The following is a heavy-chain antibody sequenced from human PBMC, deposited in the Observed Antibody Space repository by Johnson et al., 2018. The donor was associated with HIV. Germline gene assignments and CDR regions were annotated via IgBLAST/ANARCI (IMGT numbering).Heavy chain of an antibody. CDR1: GFCFSSYW. Sequence: VQLVESGGGLAQPGGSLRLSCAASGFCFSSYWMTWVRQAPGKGLQWVANIHQVGIDRYYVDSVQGRFTNSRDNAQNPLYLQMNSLRGEDTAVYYCAREGTVSYGGALDIWGQGTMVTVSS. CDR3: AREGTVSYGGALDI. J-gene: IGHJ3*02. V-gene: IGHV3-7*05. CDR2: IHQVGIDR. D-gene: IGHD4-17*01.